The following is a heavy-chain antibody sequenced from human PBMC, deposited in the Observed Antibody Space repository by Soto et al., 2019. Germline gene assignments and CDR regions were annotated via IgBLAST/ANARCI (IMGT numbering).Heavy chain of an antibody. Sequence: SGTLALTCTVSGGSISSYFWSWILQSPGKGLEWIGFIYYGGSTNYNPSLKSRVTISVDTPKNQFSLKLSSVTAADTAVYYCAKNWNWGSLVHWGQGTLVTVSS. V-gene: IGHV4-59*08. CDR2: IYYGGST. D-gene: IGHD7-27*01. J-gene: IGHJ4*02. CDR1: GGSISSYF. CDR3: AKNWNWGSLVH.